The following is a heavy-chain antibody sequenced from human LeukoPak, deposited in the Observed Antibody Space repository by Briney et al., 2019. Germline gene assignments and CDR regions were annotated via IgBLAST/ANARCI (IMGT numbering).Heavy chain of an antibody. J-gene: IGHJ4*02. D-gene: IGHD1-26*01. V-gene: IGHV4-34*01. Sequence: GSLRLSCAASGFTFSYYAMSWVRQSPGKGLEWIGEINHSGSTNYNPSLKSRFTISVDTSKNQFSLRMRSVTAADTAMYFCARARETVGIDYWSQGTLVTVSS. CDR3: ARARETVGIDY. CDR2: INHSGST. CDR1: GFTFSYYA.